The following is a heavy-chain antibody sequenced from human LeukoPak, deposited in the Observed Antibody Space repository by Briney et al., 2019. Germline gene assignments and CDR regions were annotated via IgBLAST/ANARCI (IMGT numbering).Heavy chain of an antibody. J-gene: IGHJ4*02. Sequence: PGGSLRLSCAASGFTFSSYGMHWVRQAPGKGLEWVAVISNDGSNQYYADFVKGRFTISRDNSKNTLYLQMNSLRAEDTAVYYCAKAGYSSSWYVDYWGQGTLVLVSS. CDR1: GFTFSSYG. V-gene: IGHV3-30*18. D-gene: IGHD6-13*01. CDR2: ISNDGSNQ. CDR3: AKAGYSSSWYVDY.